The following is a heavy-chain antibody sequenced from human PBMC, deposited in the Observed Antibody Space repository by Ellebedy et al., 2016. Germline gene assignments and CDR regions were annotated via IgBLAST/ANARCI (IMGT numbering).Heavy chain of an antibody. D-gene: IGHD3-22*01. CDR3: ATRKWLPAMDV. J-gene: IGHJ6*03. CDR1: GYTLTELS. Sequence: ASVKVSXXVSGYTLTELSIHWVRQAPGKGLEWMGSFDPEYDERIYAQKFQGGVTMTEDTSTETAYMELSSLKSEDTAVYYCATRKWLPAMDVWGKGTTVTVSS. V-gene: IGHV1-24*01. CDR2: FDPEYDER.